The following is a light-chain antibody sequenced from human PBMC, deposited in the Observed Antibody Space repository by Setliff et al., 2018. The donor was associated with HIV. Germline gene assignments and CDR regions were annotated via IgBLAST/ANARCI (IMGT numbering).Light chain of an antibody. CDR1: SSDVVDYNY. J-gene: IGLJ2*01. CDR3: SSYTSSSTL. CDR2: AVS. V-gene: IGLV2-14*03. Sequence: QSVLTQPASVSESPGQSITISCTGTSSDVVDYNYVSWYQQYPGKAPKLMIYAVSNRPSGVSNRFSGSKSGNTASLTISVLQAEDEADYYCSSYTSSSTLFGGGTKVTVL.